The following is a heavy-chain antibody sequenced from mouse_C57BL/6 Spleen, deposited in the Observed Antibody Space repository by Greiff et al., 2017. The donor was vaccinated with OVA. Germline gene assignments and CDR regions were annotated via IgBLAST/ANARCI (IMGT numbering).Heavy chain of an antibody. Sequence: EVKLMESGGDLVKPGGSLKLSCAASGFTFSSYGMSWVRQTPDKRLEWVATISSGGSYTYYPDSVKGRFTISRDNAKNTLYLQMSSLKSEDTAIYYGARQHGGYWYFDVWGTGTTVTVSS. J-gene: IGHJ1*03. CDR1: GFTFSSYG. CDR2: ISSGGSYT. V-gene: IGHV5-6*01. CDR3: ARQHGGYWYFDV. D-gene: IGHD1-1*02.